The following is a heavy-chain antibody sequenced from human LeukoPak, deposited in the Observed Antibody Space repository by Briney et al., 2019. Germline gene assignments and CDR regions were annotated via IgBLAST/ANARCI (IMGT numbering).Heavy chain of an antibody. D-gene: IGHD2-21*01. CDR3: ARDHPYSAGAFDI. CDR1: GGTFSSYA. Sequence: ASVKVSCKASGGTFSSYAISWVRQAPGQGLEWMGGIIPIFGTANYAQKFQGRVTITADESTSTAYMEPSSLRSEDTAVYYCARDHPYSAGAFDIWGQGTMVTVSS. V-gene: IGHV1-69*13. CDR2: IIPIFGTA. J-gene: IGHJ3*02.